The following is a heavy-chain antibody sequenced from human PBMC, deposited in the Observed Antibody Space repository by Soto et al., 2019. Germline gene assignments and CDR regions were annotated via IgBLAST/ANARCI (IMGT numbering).Heavy chain of an antibody. D-gene: IGHD1-26*01. CDR2: IYYSGTT. J-gene: IGHJ4*02. CDR3: ARVVSGSYFDC. V-gene: IGHV4-31*03. Sequence: QVQLEESGPGLVKASQTLSLTCTVSGGPISTGGHFWSWIRQHPKKGLEWIGYIYYSGTTHYNASLKSRATVSVDTYKNQFSLKLTSLTAADTAVYYCARVVSGSYFDCWGQGTLVTVSS. CDR1: GGPISTGGHF.